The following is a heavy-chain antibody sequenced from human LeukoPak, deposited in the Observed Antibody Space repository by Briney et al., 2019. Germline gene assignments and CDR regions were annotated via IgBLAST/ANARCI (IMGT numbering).Heavy chain of an antibody. CDR1: GGSISNYY. CDR3: ARDHPQYSSPPSYYYYMDV. CDR2: IYTSGST. D-gene: IGHD3-22*01. V-gene: IGHV4-4*07. J-gene: IGHJ6*03. Sequence: PSETLSLTCTVSGGSISNYYWSWIRQPAGKGLEWIGRIYTSGSTTYNSSLKSRVTMSVDTSKNQFSLKLSSVTSADTAVYYCARDHPQYSSPPSYYYYMDVWGKGTTVTVSS.